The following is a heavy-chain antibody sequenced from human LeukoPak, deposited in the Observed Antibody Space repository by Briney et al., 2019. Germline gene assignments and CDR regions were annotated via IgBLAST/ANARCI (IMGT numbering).Heavy chain of an antibody. CDR2: ISAYNGNT. CDR3: ARDRPAYCGGDCYSGY. J-gene: IGHJ4*02. D-gene: IGHD2-21*02. V-gene: IGHV1-18*01. CDR1: GYTFTNYG. Sequence: ASVKVSCKASGYTFTNYGISWVRQAPGQGLEWMGWISAYNGNTNYAQKLQGRVTMTTDTSTSTAYMELRSLRSDDTAVYYCARDRPAYCGGDCYSGYWGQGTLVTVSS.